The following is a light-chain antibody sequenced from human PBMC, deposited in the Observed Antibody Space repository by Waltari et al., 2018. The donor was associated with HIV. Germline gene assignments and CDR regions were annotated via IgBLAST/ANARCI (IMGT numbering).Light chain of an antibody. V-gene: IGLV1-40*01. CDR1: SSNIGAGYH. CDR2: GNS. CDR3: QSYDSSLGGSV. J-gene: IGLJ2*01. Sequence: QSVLTQPPSVSGAPGQRVTISCTGSSSNIGAGYHVHWYQQLPGTAPKLLIYGNSNRPSGVPDRLSGSKSGTSASLAITGLQAEDEADYYCQSYDSSLGGSVFGGGTNLTVL.